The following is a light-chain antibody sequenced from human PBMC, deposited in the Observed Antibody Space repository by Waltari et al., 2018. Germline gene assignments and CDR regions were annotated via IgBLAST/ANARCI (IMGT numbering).Light chain of an antibody. CDR3: QHYTNWPLT. V-gene: IGKV3D-15*01. Sequence: EIVMSQSPATLSLSPGERATLSCRASQSVRSNYLAWYQQKPGQAPRLLIYGVSTRATGTPDRFSGSGSGTDFTLTISSLQSEDFAVYYCQHYTNWPLTFGGGTKVEIK. J-gene: IGKJ4*01. CDR1: QSVRSN. CDR2: GVS.